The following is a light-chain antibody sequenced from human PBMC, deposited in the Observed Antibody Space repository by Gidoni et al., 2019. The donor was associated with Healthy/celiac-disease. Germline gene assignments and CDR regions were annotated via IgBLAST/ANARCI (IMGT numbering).Light chain of an antibody. Sequence: ALRMLLPPSSFSASTEDRVTITWRASQGISSYLAWYQQKPGKAPKLLIYAASTLRSGVPPKFSGSGSGTDFTRTISIMQSEDFATYDCQQYYSYPYTFGQGTKLEIK. CDR2: AAS. J-gene: IGKJ2*01. CDR1: QGISSY. CDR3: QQYYSYPYT. V-gene: IGKV1-8*01.